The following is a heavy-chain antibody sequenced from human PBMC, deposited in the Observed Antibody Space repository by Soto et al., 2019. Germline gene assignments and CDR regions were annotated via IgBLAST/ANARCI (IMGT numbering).Heavy chain of an antibody. Sequence: SETLSLTCAVSGGSISSSNWRSWVRQPPGKGLEWIGEIYHSGSTNYNPPLKSRVTISVDKSKNQFSLKLSSVTAADTAVYYCASFWAGYSSGWYAVEPHYFDYWGQGTLVTVSS. CDR3: ASFWAGYSSGWYAVEPHYFDY. V-gene: IGHV4-4*02. J-gene: IGHJ4*02. CDR1: GGSISSSNW. D-gene: IGHD6-19*01. CDR2: IYHSGST.